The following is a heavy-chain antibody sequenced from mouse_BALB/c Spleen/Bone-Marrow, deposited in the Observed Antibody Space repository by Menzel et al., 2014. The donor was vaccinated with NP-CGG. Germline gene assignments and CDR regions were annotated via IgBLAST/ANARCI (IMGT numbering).Heavy chain of an antibody. CDR2: ISTYSGNT. V-gene: IGHV1-67*01. CDR3: EYPISYGNCEGFAY. D-gene: IGHD2-1*01. CDR1: GYTFTDYA. J-gene: IGHJ3*01. Sequence: VQLVESGPELVRPGASVKISCKGSGYTFTDYAMHWVKQSHAKSLEWIGVISTYSGNTNYNQKFKGKATMTVDKSSSTAYIELAKLTSEDSAIYYCEYPISYGNCEGFAYWGQGTLVTVSA.